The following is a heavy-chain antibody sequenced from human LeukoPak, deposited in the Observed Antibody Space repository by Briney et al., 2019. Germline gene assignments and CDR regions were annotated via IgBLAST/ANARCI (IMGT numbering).Heavy chain of an antibody. D-gene: IGHD3-10*01. CDR2: IAYDESSK. CDR3: ARGPSKEITMVRGVTAVYMDV. Sequence: GRSLRLSSAASGFTFSGYAMGWVRQAPGKGLEWVALIAYDESSKYYADSVKGRFTISRDNSNNTLYLQMNSLRADDTAVYYCARGPSKEITMVRGVTAVYMDVWGKGTTVTVSS. V-gene: IGHV3-30-3*01. J-gene: IGHJ6*03. CDR1: GFTFSGYA.